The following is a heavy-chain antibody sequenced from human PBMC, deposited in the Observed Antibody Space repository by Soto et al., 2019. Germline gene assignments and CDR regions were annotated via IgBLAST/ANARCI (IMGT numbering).Heavy chain of an antibody. CDR3: ARGPRADKIDF. CDR1: GGSVSSGGYF. V-gene: IGHV4-30-4*01. Sequence: QVQLQESGPGLVEPSQTLSLTCTVSGGSVSSGGYFWSWIRQPPGEGLEWIGHIYNSGSTYSNPSLRGRXTXSXXTSKSQFSLKLSSVTAADTAVYYCARGPRADKIDFWGQGTLVTVSS. J-gene: IGHJ4*02. CDR2: IYNSGST.